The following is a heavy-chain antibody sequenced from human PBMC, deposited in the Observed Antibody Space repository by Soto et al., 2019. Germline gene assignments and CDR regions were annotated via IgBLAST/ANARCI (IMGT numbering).Heavy chain of an antibody. CDR1: GGSLSNYH. V-gene: IGHV4-59*12. Sequence: SETLSLTCTVSGGSLSNYHWTWIRQAPGKGLEWIGYIYNSGTNNYNPSLESRVTISVDTSKHHFSLKLSSVTAADTAVYYCARGAKDYGDYLLFDYWGQGTLVTVTS. CDR2: IYNSGTN. J-gene: IGHJ4*02. D-gene: IGHD4-17*01. CDR3: ARGAKDYGDYLLFDY.